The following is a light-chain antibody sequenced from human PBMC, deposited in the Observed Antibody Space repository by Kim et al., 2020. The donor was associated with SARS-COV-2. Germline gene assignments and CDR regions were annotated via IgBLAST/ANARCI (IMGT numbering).Light chain of an antibody. V-gene: IGLV3-1*01. CDR1: KLGDKY. CDR2: EDT. J-gene: IGLJ3*02. CDR3: QAWDSSTWV. Sequence: SVSPGKTASITCSGDKLGDKYVCWYQQKPGQSPVLVIYEDTKRPSGIPERFSGSNSGNTATLTLSGTQAMDEADYYCQAWDSSTWVFGGGTQLTVL.